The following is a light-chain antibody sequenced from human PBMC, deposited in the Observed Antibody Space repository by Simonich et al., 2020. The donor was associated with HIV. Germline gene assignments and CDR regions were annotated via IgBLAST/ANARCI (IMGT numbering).Light chain of an antibody. CDR2: AAS. V-gene: IGKV1-39*01. J-gene: IGKJ1*01. CDR1: QRISSY. Sequence: DIQMNQSPSSLSASVGDRVTITCRASQRISSYLNWYQQKPGKAPKLLIYAASTLQSGVPSRFSGSGSGTEFTLTINSLQPDDFATYYCQQYKSYPVTFGQGTKVEIK. CDR3: QQYKSYPVT.